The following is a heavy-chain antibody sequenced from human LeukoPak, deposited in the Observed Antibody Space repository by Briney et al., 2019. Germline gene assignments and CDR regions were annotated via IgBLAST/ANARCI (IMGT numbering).Heavy chain of an antibody. D-gene: IGHD4-17*01. CDR3: ARLKYGDYGLYYFDY. CDR1: GGSISSYY. CDR2: IYYSNT. V-gene: IGHV4-59*08. Sequence: PSETLSLTCTVSGGSISSYYWSWIRQPPGKGLESIGYIYYSNTNYNPSLKSRVTISVDTSKNQFSLKLSSVTAADTAVYYCARLKYGDYGLYYFDYWGQGPWSPSPQ. J-gene: IGHJ4*02.